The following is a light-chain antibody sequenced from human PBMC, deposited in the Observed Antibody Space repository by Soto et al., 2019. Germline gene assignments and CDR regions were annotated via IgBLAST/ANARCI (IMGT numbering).Light chain of an antibody. CDR1: QDISNY. V-gene: IGKV1-33*01. CDR3: QQYDDLPPFT. Sequence: DIQMTQSPSSLSASVGDRVTITCQASQDISNYLNWYQQKPGKAPKLLISDASNLEPGVPSRFSGSGSGTDFAFTISSLQPEDIGTYYCQQYDDLPPFTFGPGTKVDLK. J-gene: IGKJ3*01. CDR2: DAS.